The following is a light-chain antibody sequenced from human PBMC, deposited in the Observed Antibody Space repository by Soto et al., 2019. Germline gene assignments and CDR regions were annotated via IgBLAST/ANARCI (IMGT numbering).Light chain of an antibody. CDR1: QDIRDY. CDR2: DAS. CDR3: QQSHGIPYT. V-gene: IGKV1-33*01. Sequence: DIQMTQSPSSLSASVGDRVTITCQASQDIRDYLNWYQQKPGKAPKLLIYDASDLETGVPSRFTGSGSGTDFTFTISSLQPEDIATYYCQQSHGIPYTFGQGTKLEIK. J-gene: IGKJ2*01.